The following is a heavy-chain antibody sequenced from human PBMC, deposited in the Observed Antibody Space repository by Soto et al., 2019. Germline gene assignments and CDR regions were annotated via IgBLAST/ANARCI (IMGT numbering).Heavy chain of an antibody. Sequence: GESLKISCKGSGYSFTSYWISWVRQMPGKGLEWMGRIDPSDSYTNYSPSFQGHVTISADKSISTAYLQWSSLKASDTAMYYCARHMVRGVIITLGAFDIWGQGTMVTVSS. CDR2: IDPSDSYT. CDR3: ARHMVRGVIITLGAFDI. V-gene: IGHV5-10-1*01. J-gene: IGHJ3*02. CDR1: GYSFTSYW. D-gene: IGHD3-10*01.